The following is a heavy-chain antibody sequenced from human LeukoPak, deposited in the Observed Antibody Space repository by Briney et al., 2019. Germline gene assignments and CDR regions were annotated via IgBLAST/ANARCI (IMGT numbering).Heavy chain of an antibody. J-gene: IGHJ3*02. Sequence: PSETLSLTCTVSGGSISSGDYYWSWIRQPPGKGLEWIGYIYYSGSTNYNPSLKSRVTISVDTSKNQFSLKLSSVTAADTAVYYCARDTPLGYCSSTSCSHDAFDIWGQGTMVTVSS. CDR3: ARDTPLGYCSSTSCSHDAFDI. V-gene: IGHV4-61*08. D-gene: IGHD2-2*01. CDR2: IYYSGST. CDR1: GGSISSGDYY.